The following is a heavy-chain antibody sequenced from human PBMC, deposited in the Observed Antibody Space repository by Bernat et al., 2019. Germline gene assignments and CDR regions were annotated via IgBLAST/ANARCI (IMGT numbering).Heavy chain of an antibody. CDR2: ISDRGGGP. CDR3: AKGLASSWPGSDC. V-gene: IGHV3-23*01. D-gene: IGHD6-13*01. Sequence: EVQLLESGGGLVQPGGSLRLSCAASGFTFSSYAMSWVRQAPGKGLEWVSAISDRGGGPYYADSVKGRFTISRDNSKSTLYLQMNSLRAEDTALYYCAKGLASSWPGSDCWGQGTLVTVSS. CDR1: GFTFSSYA. J-gene: IGHJ4*02.